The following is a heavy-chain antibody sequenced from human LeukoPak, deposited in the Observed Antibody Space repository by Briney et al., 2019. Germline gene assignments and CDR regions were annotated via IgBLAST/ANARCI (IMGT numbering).Heavy chain of an antibody. J-gene: IGHJ4*02. CDR1: GGSISSYY. V-gene: IGHV4-59*08. CDR2: IYYSGST. CDR3: ARKSRSTRRIDY. Sequence: SETLSLTCTVSGGSISSYYWSWIRQPPGKGLEWIGYIYYSGSTNYNPSLKSRVTISVDTSKNQFSLKLSSVTAADTAVYYCARKSRSTRRIDYWGQGTLVTVSS. D-gene: IGHD2-2*01.